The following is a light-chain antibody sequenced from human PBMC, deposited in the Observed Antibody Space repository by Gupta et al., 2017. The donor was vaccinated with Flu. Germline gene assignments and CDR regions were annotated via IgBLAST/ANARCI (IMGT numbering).Light chain of an antibody. V-gene: IGKV1-9*01. CDR2: DIS. J-gene: IGKJ4*01. CDR1: QGIRSY. CDR3: QHLQSYPLT. Sequence: PSLLSASVGDRVTITCRASQGIRSYLAWYQQKPGTAPNLLIYDISTLQTGVSSRFSGSGSGTEFTLTISNLQPEDFATYYCQHLQSYPLTFGGGTKVEIK.